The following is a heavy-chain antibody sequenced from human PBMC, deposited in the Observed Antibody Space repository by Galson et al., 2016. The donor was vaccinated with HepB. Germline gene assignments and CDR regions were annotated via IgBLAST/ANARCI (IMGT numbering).Heavy chain of an antibody. V-gene: IGHV3-11*01. Sequence: SLRLSCAASGFTFSDYYMTWIRQAPGKGLEWVSSISSRSAGAIHYADSVKGRFTISRDNAKSALYVQMNSLRAEDTAVYYCFQYYYDSSGYVEYFQTWGQCSRVTVSS. D-gene: IGHD3-22*01. CDR3: FQYYYDSSGYVEYFQT. CDR1: GFTFSDYY. J-gene: IGHJ1*01. CDR2: ISSRSAGAI.